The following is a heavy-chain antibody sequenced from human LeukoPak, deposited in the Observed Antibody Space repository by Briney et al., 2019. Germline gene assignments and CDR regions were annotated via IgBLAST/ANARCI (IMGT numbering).Heavy chain of an antibody. CDR1: GFTLSTYN. V-gene: IGHV3-21*01. CDR3: ARERVTTTAFDI. J-gene: IGHJ3*02. Sequence: GGSLRLSCAASGFTLSTYNTHWVRQAPGKGLEWVSSITSSSTYYADPVKGRFTISRDNAKNSLYLQMSSLRAEDTAVYYCARERVTTTAFDIWGQGTMVTVSS. CDR2: ITSSSTY. D-gene: IGHD5-12*01.